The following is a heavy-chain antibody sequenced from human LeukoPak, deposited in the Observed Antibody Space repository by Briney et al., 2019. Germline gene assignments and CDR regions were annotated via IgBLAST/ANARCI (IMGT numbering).Heavy chain of an antibody. CDR1: GYTFTSYY. CDR2: INPSGGST. Sequence: ASGKVSCKASGYTFTSYYMHWVRQAPGQGLEWMGIINPSGGSTSYAQKFQGRVTMTRDTSTSTVYMELSSLRSEDTAVYYCARQYCSGGSCQPTQSNSYYYGMDVWGQGTTVTVSS. J-gene: IGHJ6*02. V-gene: IGHV1-46*01. D-gene: IGHD2-15*01. CDR3: ARQYCSGGSCQPTQSNSYYYGMDV.